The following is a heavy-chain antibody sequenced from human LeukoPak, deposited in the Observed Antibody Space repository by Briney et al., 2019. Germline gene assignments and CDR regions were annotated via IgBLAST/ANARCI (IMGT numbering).Heavy chain of an antibody. Sequence: SETLSLTCTVSGGSISSYYWSWIRQPPGKGLEWIGYIYYSGSTNYNPSLMSRVTISVDTSKNQFPLKLSSVTAADTAVYYCARLVDTAMVSHWGQGTLVTVSS. CDR2: IYYSGST. J-gene: IGHJ4*02. V-gene: IGHV4-59*08. CDR3: ARLVDTAMVSH. D-gene: IGHD5-18*01. CDR1: GGSISSYY.